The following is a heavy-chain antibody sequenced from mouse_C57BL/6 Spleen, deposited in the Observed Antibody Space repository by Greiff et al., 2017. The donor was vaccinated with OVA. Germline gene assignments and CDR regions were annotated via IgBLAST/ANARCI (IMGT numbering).Heavy chain of an antibody. CDR2: INPYNGGT. CDR3: ARDYGSLYWYFDV. D-gene: IGHD1-1*01. V-gene: IGHV1-19*01. CDR1: GYTFTDYY. Sequence: VQLKESGPVLVKPGASVKMSCKASGYTFTDYYMNWVKQSHGKSLEWIGVINPYNGGTSYNQKFKGKATLTVDKSSSTAYMELNSLTSEDSAVYYCARDYGSLYWYFDVWGTGTTVTVSS. J-gene: IGHJ1*03.